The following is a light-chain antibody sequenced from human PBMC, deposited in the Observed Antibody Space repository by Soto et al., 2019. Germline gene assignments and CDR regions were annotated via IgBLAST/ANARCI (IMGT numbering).Light chain of an antibody. CDR3: QQDDKVPWT. Sequence: GNRVTITCRATQSVPNWLAWYQQKPGKAPNLRLYKASSLESGVPSRFSGSGSGTEFTLSISSLQPDDFATYDCQQDDKVPWTFGQGTQVEI. CDR2: KAS. CDR1: QSVPNW. J-gene: IGKJ1*01. V-gene: IGKV1-5*03.